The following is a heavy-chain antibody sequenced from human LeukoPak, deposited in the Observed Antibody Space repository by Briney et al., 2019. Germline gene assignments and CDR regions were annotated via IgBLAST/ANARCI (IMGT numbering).Heavy chain of an antibody. CDR2: INPNSGGT. CDR1: GYTFTGHY. CDR3: ARVSPLQSGSTGFDY. Sequence: GASVKVSCKASGYTFTGHYMHWLRQAPGQGLEWIAWINPNSGGTNYAQKFQGRVTMTRDTSISTAYMELSRLRSDDTAVYYCARVSPLQSGSTGFDYWGQGTLVSVSS. V-gene: IGHV1-2*02. D-gene: IGHD1-26*01. J-gene: IGHJ4*02.